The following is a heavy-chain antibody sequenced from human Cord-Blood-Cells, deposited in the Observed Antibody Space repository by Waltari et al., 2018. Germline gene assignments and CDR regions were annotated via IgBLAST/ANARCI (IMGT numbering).Heavy chain of an antibody. Sequence: VQLVQSGAEVKKPGASVKVSCKVSGSTLTESSIDWVRQSLGKGIEWMGGFDPEDGETIYAQKFQGRVTMTEDTSTDTAYMELSSLRSEDTAVYYCATDRGYSGYGSGFDYWGQGTLVTVSS. V-gene: IGHV1-24*01. J-gene: IGHJ4*02. CDR2: FDPEDGET. CDR3: ATDRGYSGYGSGFDY. D-gene: IGHD5-12*01. CDR1: GSTLTESS.